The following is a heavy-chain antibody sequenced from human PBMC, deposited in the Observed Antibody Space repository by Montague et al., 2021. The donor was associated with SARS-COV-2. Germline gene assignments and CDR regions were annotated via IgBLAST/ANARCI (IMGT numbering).Heavy chain of an antibody. D-gene: IGHD3-9*01. CDR3: ARGVDWLSQYYYYGMDV. Sequence: TLSLTCTVSGGSIGSGGYYWSWIRQHPGKGLEWIGNIYYSGSTYYNPSLKSRVTISVDTSKNQFSLKLSSVTAADTAVYYCARGVDWLSQYYYYGMDVWGQGTTVTVSS. J-gene: IGHJ6*02. V-gene: IGHV4-31*03. CDR2: IYYSGST. CDR1: GGSIGSGGYY.